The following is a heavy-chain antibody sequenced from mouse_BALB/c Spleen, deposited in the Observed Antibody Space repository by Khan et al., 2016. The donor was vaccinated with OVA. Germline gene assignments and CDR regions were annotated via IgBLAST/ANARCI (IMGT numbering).Heavy chain of an antibody. CDR2: ISSAGDYT. J-gene: IGHJ3*01. V-gene: IGHV5-6*01. CDR3: ASHLTGSFAY. Sequence: EVQLVESGGDLVKPGGSLKLSCAASGFTFSSYGMSWVRQTPDKRLELVATISSAGDYTYYPDNVKGRFTISRDNAKNTLYLQMSSLKSEDTAMFYCASHLTGSFAYWGQGTLVTVSA. CDR1: GFTFSSYG. D-gene: IGHD4-1*01.